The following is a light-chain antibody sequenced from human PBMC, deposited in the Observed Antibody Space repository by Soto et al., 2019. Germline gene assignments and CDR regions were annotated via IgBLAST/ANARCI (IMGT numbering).Light chain of an antibody. V-gene: IGKV3D-15*01. CDR2: GAS. J-gene: IGKJ4*01. CDR1: QSVNTN. CDR3: QQYSHWFT. Sequence: EVVLTQSPATLSVSPGERATLSCRASQSVNTNLAWYQHKPGQTPRLLITGASTRATGIPARFGGSGSGTEFTLTISSLQSEVLAVYYCQQYSHWFTLGGGTKVEIK.